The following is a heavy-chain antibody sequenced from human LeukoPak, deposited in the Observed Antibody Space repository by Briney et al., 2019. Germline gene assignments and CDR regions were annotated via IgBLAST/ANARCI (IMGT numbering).Heavy chain of an antibody. J-gene: IGHJ1*01. CDR1: RFTFSSYA. CDR2: FSGSGGRT. Sequence: GGSLRLSCAASRFTFSSYAMSWVRQAPGKGLEWVSGFSGSGGRTNYADSVKGRFTMSRDKSKNTLYLQMNSLRAEDTAVYYCAKGGGYNSFEYFHLWGQGTLVTVSS. V-gene: IGHV3-23*01. D-gene: IGHD3-16*01. CDR3: AKGGGYNSFEYFHL.